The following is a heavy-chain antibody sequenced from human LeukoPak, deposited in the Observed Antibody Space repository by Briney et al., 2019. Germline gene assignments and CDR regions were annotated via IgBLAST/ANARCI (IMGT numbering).Heavy chain of an antibody. D-gene: IGHD3-3*02. CDR2: VNPSGGST. J-gene: IGHJ4*02. V-gene: IGHV1-46*01. CDR3: ARDAF. CDR1: GYTFTGYY. Sequence: GASVKVSCKASGYTFTGYYMHWVRQAPGQGLEWMGMVNPSGGSTISAQRFQDRVNMTTDTSTRTVYMEMTGLTSDDTGIYYCARDAFWGQGTQVTVSS.